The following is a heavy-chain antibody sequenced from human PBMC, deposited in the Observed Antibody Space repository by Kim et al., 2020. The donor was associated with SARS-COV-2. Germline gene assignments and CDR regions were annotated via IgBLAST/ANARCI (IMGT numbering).Heavy chain of an antibody. CDR3: ARGSDVLAWYLQR. D-gene: IGHD1-26*01. V-gene: IGHV4-59*01. CDR2: IHHTGRT. Sequence: SETLSLNCTVSGGSISTYFWSWIRQPPRKGLEWIGYIHHTGRTEYNPSLKSRVTISVDMSKNQFSLKLASVTAADTAVYYCARGSDVLAWYLQRWGQGTLVTVSS. CDR1: GGSISTYF. J-gene: IGHJ1*01.